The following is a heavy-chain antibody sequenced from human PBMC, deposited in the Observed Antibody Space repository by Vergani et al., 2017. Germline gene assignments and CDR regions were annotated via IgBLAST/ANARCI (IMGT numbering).Heavy chain of an antibody. J-gene: IGHJ6*02. CDR2: INYSGST. Sequence: QVQLQESGPGLVKPSETLSLTCTVSGGSIRSYYWSWIRQLPGKGLEWVGYINYSGSTNHNPSLKSRVTISVDTSKNQCFLKLSSVTAADTAVYYCARWVARYYYHFVMDVWGQGTTVTVSS. CDR3: ARWVARYYYHFVMDV. CDR1: GGSIRSYY. D-gene: IGHD2-15*01. V-gene: IGHV4-59*01.